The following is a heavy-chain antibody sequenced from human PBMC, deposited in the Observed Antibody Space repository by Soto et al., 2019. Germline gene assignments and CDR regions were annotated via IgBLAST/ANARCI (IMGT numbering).Heavy chain of an antibody. V-gene: IGHV3-74*01. J-gene: IGHJ4*02. D-gene: IGHD2-15*01. CDR1: GFTFSSYW. CDR3: SVVLVGETRNSLGY. CDR2: INSDGSIT. Sequence: EVQLVESGGGLVQPGGSLRLSCAASGFTFSSYWMHWVRQAPGKGLVWVSRINSDGSITNYADSVKGRFTISRDNAKNTLYLQMSSLRAEDTALYYCSVVLVGETRNSLGYWGRGTLVTVSS.